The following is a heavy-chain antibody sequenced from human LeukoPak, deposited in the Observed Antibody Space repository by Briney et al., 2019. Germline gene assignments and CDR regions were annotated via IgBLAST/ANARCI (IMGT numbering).Heavy chain of an antibody. Sequence: GGSLRLTCAASGFTFSNAWMSWVRQAPGKGLEWVGRIKSKTDGGTTDYAAPVKGRFTISRDDSKNTLYLQMNSLKTEDTAVYYCTTVSGGSYGGDYWGQGTLVTVSS. V-gene: IGHV3-15*01. CDR1: GFTFSNAW. CDR3: TTVSGGSYGGDY. J-gene: IGHJ4*02. D-gene: IGHD1-26*01. CDR2: IKSKTDGGTT.